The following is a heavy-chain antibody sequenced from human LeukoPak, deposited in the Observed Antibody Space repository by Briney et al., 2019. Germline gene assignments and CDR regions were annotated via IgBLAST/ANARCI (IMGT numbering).Heavy chain of an antibody. D-gene: IGHD3-10*01. J-gene: IGHJ4*02. V-gene: IGHV4-34*01. CDR1: GGSFSGYY. CDR3: ARGRYYYGSGSYYNRENDY. Sequence: SETLSLTCAVYGGSFSGYYWSWIRQPPGKGLEWIGEINHSGSTNYNPSLKSRVTISVDTSKNQFSLKLSSVTAADTAVYCCARGRYYYGSGSYYNRENDYWGQGTLVTVSS. CDR2: INHSGST.